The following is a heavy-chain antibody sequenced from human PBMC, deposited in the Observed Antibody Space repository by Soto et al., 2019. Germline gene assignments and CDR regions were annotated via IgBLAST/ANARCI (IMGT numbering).Heavy chain of an antibody. Sequence: QVQLVQSGAEVKKPGASVKVSCKASGYTFTSYAMHWVRQAPGQRLEWMGWINAGNGNTKYSQKFQGRVTITRDTSAITAYMELSSLRSEDTAVYSCASGSGDYVHCFDPWGQGTLVTVSS. V-gene: IGHV1-3*01. CDR1: GYTFTSYA. D-gene: IGHD4-17*01. CDR2: INAGNGNT. CDR3: ASGSGDYVHCFDP. J-gene: IGHJ5*02.